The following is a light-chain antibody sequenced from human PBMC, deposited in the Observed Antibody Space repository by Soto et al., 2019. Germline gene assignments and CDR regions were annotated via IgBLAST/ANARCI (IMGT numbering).Light chain of an antibody. CDR1: QGISSW. CDR3: QQSNSFPNT. Sequence: DIPLTQSPSSVCASVGDRVTITCRASQGISSWLAWYQKKPGKAPNLLIYAASSLQSGVPSRFSGSGSGTDFTLTISSLQPEDCAIYYCQQSNSFPNTFGQGTKVDIK. CDR2: AAS. J-gene: IGKJ1*01. V-gene: IGKV1-12*01.